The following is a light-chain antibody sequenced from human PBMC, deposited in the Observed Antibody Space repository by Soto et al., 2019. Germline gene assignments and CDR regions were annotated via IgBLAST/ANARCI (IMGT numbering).Light chain of an antibody. CDR1: QSVSNSY. J-gene: IGKJ4*01. V-gene: IGKV3-20*01. CDR2: GAS. CDR3: QQFGSSPLT. Sequence: EIVLTQSPGTLSLSPGERATLSYRASQSVSNSYLAWYQQKPGQPPRLLIYGASSRATGIPDRFSGSGSGTDFTLTISRLEPEDSAVYYCQQFGSSPLTFGGGTKVDIK.